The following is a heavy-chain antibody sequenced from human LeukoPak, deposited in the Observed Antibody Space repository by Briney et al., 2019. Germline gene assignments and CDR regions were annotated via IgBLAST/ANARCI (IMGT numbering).Heavy chain of an antibody. J-gene: IGHJ3*02. CDR2: ISSSSSYI. D-gene: IGHD3-3*01. Sequence: KPGGSLRLSCAASGFTFSSYSMNWVRQAPGKGREWVSSISSSSSYIYYADSAKGRFTISRDNAKNSLYLQMNSLRAEDTAVYYCARDGLGLEWLLRENDAFDIWGQGTMVTVSS. CDR1: GFTFSSYS. CDR3: ARDGLGLEWLLRENDAFDI. V-gene: IGHV3-21*01.